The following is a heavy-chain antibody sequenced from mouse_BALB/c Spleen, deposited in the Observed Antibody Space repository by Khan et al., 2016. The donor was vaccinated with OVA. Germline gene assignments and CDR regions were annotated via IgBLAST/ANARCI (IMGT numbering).Heavy chain of an antibody. CDR1: GYSITSGYG. CDR2: ISYSGST. J-gene: IGHJ2*01. Sequence: EVRLVESGPGLVKPSQSLSLTCTVTGYSITSGYGWNWIRQFPGNKLEWMRYISYSGSTNYNPSIKSRITITRDTSKNQFFLKVNSVTIEDTATYYCTRTARIKYWGQGTTLTVSS. CDR3: TRTARIKY. V-gene: IGHV3-1*02. D-gene: IGHD1-2*01.